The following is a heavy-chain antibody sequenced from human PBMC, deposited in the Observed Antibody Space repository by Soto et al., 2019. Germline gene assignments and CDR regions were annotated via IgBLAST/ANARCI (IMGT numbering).Heavy chain of an antibody. CDR2: IIPIFGTA. D-gene: IGHD3-22*01. V-gene: IGHV1-69*01. J-gene: IGHJ5*02. Sequence: SGKVSCKASGGTFSSYSISWVRQAPGQGLEWMGGIIPIFGTANYAQKFQGRVTITADESTSTAYMELSSLRSEDTAVYYCAREIGYYYDSSGYYPWGQGTLVTVSS. CDR3: AREIGYYYDSSGYYP. CDR1: GGTFSSYS.